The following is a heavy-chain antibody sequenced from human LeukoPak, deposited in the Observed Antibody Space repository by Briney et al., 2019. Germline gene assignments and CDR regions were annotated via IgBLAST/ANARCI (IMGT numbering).Heavy chain of an antibody. CDR2: VDPEDGET. J-gene: IGHJ4*02. CDR3: ATERRRYYDSSGYSAGFDY. CDR1: GYTFTYYY. V-gene: IGHV1-69-2*01. Sequence: GASVEISCKVSGYTFTYYYMHWVQQAPGKGLEWMGLVDPEDGETIYAEKFQGRVTITADTSTDTAYMELSSLRSEDTAVYYCATERRRYYDSSGYSAGFDYWGQRTLVTVSS. D-gene: IGHD3-22*01.